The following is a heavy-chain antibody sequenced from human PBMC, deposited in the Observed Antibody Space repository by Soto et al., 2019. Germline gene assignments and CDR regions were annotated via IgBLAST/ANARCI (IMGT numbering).Heavy chain of an antibody. CDR3: VIGITGTASGYYYYMDV. Sequence: EVQLVESGGGLVQPGGSLRLSCEASGFTSSSFWMHWVRQAPGKGLVWVSRIDGDGSGRTYADSVKGRITVSRDNAENTLVLQMNSLRAEDTAVYYCVIGITGTASGYYYYMDVWGKGTTVTVS. J-gene: IGHJ6*03. D-gene: IGHD3-3*01. V-gene: IGHV3-74*01. CDR2: IDGDGSGR. CDR1: GFTSSSFW.